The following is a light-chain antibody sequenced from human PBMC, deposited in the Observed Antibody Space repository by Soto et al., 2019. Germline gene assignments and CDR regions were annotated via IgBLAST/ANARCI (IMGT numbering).Light chain of an antibody. CDR3: LQDFTYPWT. CDR1: EDIRNE. J-gene: IGKJ1*01. V-gene: IGKV1-6*01. Sequence: AIQLTQSPSSLSASVGDRVTITCRASEDIRNELGWYQQKPGKAPKVLIYGASRLLSGVPSRFSGSGSGTDFTLTISSLQPEDFATYYCLQDFTYPWTVGQGTKVDIK. CDR2: GAS.